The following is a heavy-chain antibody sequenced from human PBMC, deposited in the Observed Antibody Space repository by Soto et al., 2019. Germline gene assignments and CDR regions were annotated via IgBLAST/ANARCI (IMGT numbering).Heavy chain of an antibody. CDR1: GDSVSSTSTA. J-gene: IGHJ4*02. Sequence: QVQLQQSGPGLVQPSQTLSLTCAISGDSVSSTSTAWSWIRQSPSRGLEWLGRTYYRSNWYSDYTVYVKSRITTNPDTTKDHLALNMKSAAAEDTALCACARWSDYSGWLWGRGTLVSV. D-gene: IGHD6-19*01. V-gene: IGHV6-1*01. CDR3: ARWSDYSGWL. CDR2: TYYRSNWYS.